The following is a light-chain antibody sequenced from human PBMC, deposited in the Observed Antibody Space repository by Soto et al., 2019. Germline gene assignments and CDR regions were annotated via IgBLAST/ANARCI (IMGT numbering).Light chain of an antibody. V-gene: IGLV2-14*01. J-gene: IGLJ1*01. Sequence: QSALTQPASVSGSPGQSITISCTGTSSGIRDYNYVSWYQQLPGNAPKLIMYEVSNRPSGISNRFSGSKSGNTASLTISGLQAEDEADYYCSSKSPDFFVTGTKLNVL. CDR2: EVS. CDR3: SSKSPDF. CDR1: SSGIRDYNY.